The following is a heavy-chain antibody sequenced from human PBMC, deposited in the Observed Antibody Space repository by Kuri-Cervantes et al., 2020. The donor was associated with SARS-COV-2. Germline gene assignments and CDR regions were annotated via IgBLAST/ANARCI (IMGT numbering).Heavy chain of an antibody. J-gene: IGHJ6*02. Sequence: SETLSLTCAVYGASFSDYQLSWIRQPPGKGLEWIGEINHSGGTKYKPSLKGRVSISVDASKNQISLKLTSVTAADAAVYYCARGHIGVVPSPILGLGPHYYYYHMDIWGQGTTVTVSS. CDR2: INHSGGT. CDR1: GASFSDYQ. CDR3: ARGHIGVVPSPILGLGPHYYYYHMDI. V-gene: IGHV4-34*01. D-gene: IGHD2-2*01.